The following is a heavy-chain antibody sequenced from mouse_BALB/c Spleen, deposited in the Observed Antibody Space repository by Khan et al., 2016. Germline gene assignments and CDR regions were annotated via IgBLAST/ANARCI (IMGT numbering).Heavy chain of an antibody. J-gene: IGHJ3*01. V-gene: IGHV1-80*01. D-gene: IGHD3-2*01. CDR2: IYPGDGDT. Sequence: QVQLQQSGAELVRPGSSVKISCKASGYEFSSYWMNWVKQRPGQGLEWIGQIYPGDGDTNYNGKFKGKATLTADKSSSTAYMQLTSLTSEDSADCCCARGGTARAPFAYWGQGTLVTVSA. CDR1: GYEFSSYW. CDR3: ARGGTARAPFAY.